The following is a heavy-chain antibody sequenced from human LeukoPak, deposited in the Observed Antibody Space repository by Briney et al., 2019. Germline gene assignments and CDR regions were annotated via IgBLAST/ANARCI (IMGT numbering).Heavy chain of an antibody. J-gene: IGHJ6*03. CDR3: ARGRFSRITIFGVVPLSYMDV. D-gene: IGHD3-3*01. Sequence: PGGSLRLSCAASGFTFSSYAMSWVRQAPGKGLEWVSAISGSGGSTYYADSVKGRFTISRDNAKNTLYLQMNSLRAEDTAVYYCARGRFSRITIFGVVPLSYMDVWGKGTTVTVSS. CDR1: GFTFSSYA. V-gene: IGHV3-23*01. CDR2: ISGSGGST.